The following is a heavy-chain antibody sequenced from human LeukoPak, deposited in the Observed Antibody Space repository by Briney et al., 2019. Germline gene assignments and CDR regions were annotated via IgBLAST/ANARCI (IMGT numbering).Heavy chain of an antibody. CDR2: INHSGST. V-gene: IGHV4-34*01. CDR3: ARASYYGSGNWFDP. J-gene: IGHJ5*02. D-gene: IGHD3-10*01. CDR1: GGSFSGYY. Sequence: PSETLSLTCAVYGGSFSGYYWSWIRQPPGKGLEWIGEINHSGSTNYNPSLKSRVTISVDTSKNQFSLKLSSVTASDTAVCYCARASYYGSGNWFDPWGQGTLVTVSS.